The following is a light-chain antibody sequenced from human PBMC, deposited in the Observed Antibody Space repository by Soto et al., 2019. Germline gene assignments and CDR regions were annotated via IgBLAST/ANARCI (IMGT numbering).Light chain of an antibody. CDR3: QQYNNGLFT. CDR1: QSVSGN. J-gene: IGKJ4*01. Sequence: EIVMTQSPATLSVSPGERVTLSCRASQSVSGNLAWYQQKPGQAPRLLIHGASTRATGIPARFSGSGSGTEFSLTINSLQSEDFAVYFCQQYNNGLFTFGGGTRMEIK. V-gene: IGKV3-15*01. CDR2: GAS.